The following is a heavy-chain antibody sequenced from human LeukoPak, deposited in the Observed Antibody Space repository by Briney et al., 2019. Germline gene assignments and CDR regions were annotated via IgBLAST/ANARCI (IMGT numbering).Heavy chain of an antibody. CDR3: ARLWDSSSSLDY. J-gene: IGHJ4*02. Sequence: SETLSLTCTVSGGSISSYYWTWIRQPPGKALGLVGLGYVYYSGGTNYNPSLTSRVTISIDTYKNQVSLKLSSVTAADTAVYYCARLWDSSSSLDYWGQGTLVTVSS. D-gene: IGHD6-6*01. CDR1: GGSISSYY. V-gene: IGHV4-59*08. CDR2: VYYSGGT.